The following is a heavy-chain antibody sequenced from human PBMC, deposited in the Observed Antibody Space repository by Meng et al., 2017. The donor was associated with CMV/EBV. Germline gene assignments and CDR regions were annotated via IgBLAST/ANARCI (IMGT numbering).Heavy chain of an antibody. CDR3: ARDGNYHGV. CDR2: ISWDGGST. J-gene: IGHJ4*02. CDR1: GFTFDDYT. D-gene: IGHD1-7*01. V-gene: IGHV3-43*01. Sequence: QLGGAGGGLFQPGGSLRLSCAASGFTFDDYTMHWVRQAPGKGLEWVSLISWDGGSTYYADSVKGRFTISRDNSKNTLHLQMNSLRAEDTAVYYCARDGNYHGVWGQGTLVTVSS.